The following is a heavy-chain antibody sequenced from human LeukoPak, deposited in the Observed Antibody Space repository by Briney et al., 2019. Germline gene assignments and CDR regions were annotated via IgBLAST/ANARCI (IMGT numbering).Heavy chain of an antibody. D-gene: IGHD6-13*01. J-gene: IGHJ4*02. CDR3: APPGAAAFDY. CDR2: ISSSSSYI. V-gene: IGHV3-21*01. CDR1: GFTFSSYV. Sequence: GGSLRLSCAASGFTFSSYVMSWVRQAPGKGLEWVSSISSSSSYIYYADSVKGRFTISRDNAKNSLYLQMNSLRAEDTAVYYCAPPGAAAFDYWGQGTLVTVSS.